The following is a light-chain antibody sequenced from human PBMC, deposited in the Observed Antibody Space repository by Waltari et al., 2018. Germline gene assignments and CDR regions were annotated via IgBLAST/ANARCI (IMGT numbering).Light chain of an antibody. V-gene: IGLV2-14*01. CDR2: EVS. Sequence: QSALTQPASVSGPPGQAITTPCTGTSSDGGGYNYVAWYQQHPGKAPKLMIYEVSNRPSGVSNRFSGSKSGNTASLTISGLQAEDEADYYCRSSTSSSTLPVVFGGGTKLPVL. CDR1: SSDGGGYNY. J-gene: IGLJ2*01. CDR3: RSSTSSSTLPVV.